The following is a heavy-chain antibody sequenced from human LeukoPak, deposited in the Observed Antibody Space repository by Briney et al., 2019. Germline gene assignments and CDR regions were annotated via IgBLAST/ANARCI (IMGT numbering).Heavy chain of an antibody. V-gene: IGHV4-30-2*01. D-gene: IGHD6-19*01. Sequence: PSETLSLTCAVSGGSISSGGYSWSWIRQPPGKGLEWIGYIYHSGSTNYNPSLKSRVTISVDTSKNQFSLKLSSVTAADTAVYYCARGGEIAVAGRGSDYCGQGTLVTVSS. CDR2: IYHSGST. CDR3: ARGGEIAVAGRGSDY. CDR1: GGSISSGGYS. J-gene: IGHJ4*02.